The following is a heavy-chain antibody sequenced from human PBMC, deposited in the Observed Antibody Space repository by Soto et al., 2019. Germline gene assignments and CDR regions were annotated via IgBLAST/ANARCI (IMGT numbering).Heavy chain of an antibody. Sequence: SVKVSCKAPGGTFSSYAISWVRQAPGQGLEWMGGIIPIFGTANYAQKFQGRVTITADESTSTAYMELSSLRSEDTAVYYCARVGWDRANWFDPWGQGTLVTVSS. V-gene: IGHV1-69*13. CDR1: GGTFSSYA. D-gene: IGHD1-26*01. CDR2: IIPIFGTA. CDR3: ARVGWDRANWFDP. J-gene: IGHJ5*02.